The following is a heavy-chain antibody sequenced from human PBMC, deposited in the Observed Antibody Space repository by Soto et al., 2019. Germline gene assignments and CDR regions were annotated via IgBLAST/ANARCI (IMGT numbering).Heavy chain of an antibody. Sequence: QVQLVESGGGVVQPGRSLRLSCAASGFSFSISPMHWVRQAPGKGPEWGALISYDGTNKFYADSVKGGFTISRDNSKSTLYLQVDSLRPEDPALYYCARDPKTSGGQHWAFNCSDSWGQGTLVTFSS. J-gene: IGHJ5*01. V-gene: IGHV3-30-3*01. CDR3: ARDPKTSGGQHWAFNCSDS. CDR1: GFSFSISP. CDR2: ISYDGTNK. D-gene: IGHD7-27*01.